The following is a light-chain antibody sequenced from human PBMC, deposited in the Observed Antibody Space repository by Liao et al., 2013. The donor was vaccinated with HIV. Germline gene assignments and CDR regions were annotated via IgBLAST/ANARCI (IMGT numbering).Light chain of an antibody. V-gene: IGLV3-1*01. CDR1: KLGDKY. CDR3: QVWDSHHDHLGVV. CDR2: YDS. J-gene: IGLJ3*02. Sequence: SYELTQPPSVSVSPGQTASITCSGDKLGDKYACWFQQKPGQSPVLVIYYDSDRPSGIPERFSGSNSGNTATLTISRVEAGDEADYFCQVWDSHHDHLGVVFGGGTKLTVL.